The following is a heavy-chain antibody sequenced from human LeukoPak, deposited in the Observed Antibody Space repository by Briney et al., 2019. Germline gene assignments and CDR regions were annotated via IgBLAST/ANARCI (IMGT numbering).Heavy chain of an antibody. J-gene: IGHJ4*02. Sequence: PSETLSLTCTVSGGSISGYYYNWIRQPPGKGLEWIGYIYYSGSTNYNPSLKSRVTISLDTSKNQFSLKLSSVTTADTAVYYCARALLWFGEPSHIDYWGQGTLVTASS. CDR1: GGSISGYY. D-gene: IGHD3-10*01. CDR2: IYYSGST. V-gene: IGHV4-59*01. CDR3: ARALLWFGEPSHIDY.